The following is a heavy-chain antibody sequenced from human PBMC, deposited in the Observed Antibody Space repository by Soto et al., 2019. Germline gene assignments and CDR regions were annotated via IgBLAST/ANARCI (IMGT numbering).Heavy chain of an antibody. V-gene: IGHV3-30-3*01. CDR2: ISYDGSNK. J-gene: IGHJ4*02. Sequence: QVQLVESGGGVVQPGRSLRLSCAASGFTFSSYAMHWVRQAPDKGLEWVAVISYDGSNKYYADSVKGRFTISRDNSKNTLYLQMNSLRAEDTAVYYCARDLEMATTYFDYWGQGTLVTVSS. D-gene: IGHD1-1*01. CDR1: GFTFSSYA. CDR3: ARDLEMATTYFDY.